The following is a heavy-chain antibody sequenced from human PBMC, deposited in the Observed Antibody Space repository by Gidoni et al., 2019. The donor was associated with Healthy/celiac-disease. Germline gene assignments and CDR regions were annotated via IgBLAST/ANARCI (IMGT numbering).Heavy chain of an antibody. J-gene: IGHJ4*02. CDR1: GGSISSSSYY. CDR3: SRQSLLWFGELDYFDY. CDR2: IYYSGST. V-gene: IGHV4-39*01. Sequence: QLQLQESGPGLVKPSETLSLTCTVSGGSISSSSYYWGWIRQPPGKRLEWIGRIYYSGSTYYNPSLKSRVTISVDTSKNQFSLKLSSVTAADTAVYYCSRQSLLWFGELDYFDYWGQGTLVTVSS. D-gene: IGHD3-10*01.